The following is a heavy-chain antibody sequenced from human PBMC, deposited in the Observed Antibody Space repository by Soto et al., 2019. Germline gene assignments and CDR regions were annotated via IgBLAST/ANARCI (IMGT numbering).Heavy chain of an antibody. J-gene: IGHJ4*02. CDR1: GDSVSSSSVT. Sequence: PSQTLSLTCDISGDSVSSSSVTWNWIRQSPSRGLEWLGRTYYRSRWYNDYAESVKSRIIINPDTSKNQFSLHLNSVTPDDTAVYYCVRLIGNSCLDFWGQAPLVTVSS. V-gene: IGHV6-1*01. D-gene: IGHD1-26*01. CDR3: VRLIGNSCLDF. CDR2: TYYRSRWYN.